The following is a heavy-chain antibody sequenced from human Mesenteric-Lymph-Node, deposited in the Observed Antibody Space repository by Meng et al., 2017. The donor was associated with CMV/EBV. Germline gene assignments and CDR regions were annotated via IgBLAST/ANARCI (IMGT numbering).Heavy chain of an antibody. V-gene: IGHV4-4*02. J-gene: IGHJ4*02. D-gene: IGHD4-17*01. CDR1: TNR. CDR2: IYHSGST. Sequence: TNRWSWVRQPPGKGLEWIGEIYHSGSTNYNPSLKSRVSMSADKFKNQFSLKLTSVTPEDTAIYYCARVMYGAFSGSPSPVFDYWGQGTLVTVSS. CDR3: ARVMYGAFSGSPSPVFDY.